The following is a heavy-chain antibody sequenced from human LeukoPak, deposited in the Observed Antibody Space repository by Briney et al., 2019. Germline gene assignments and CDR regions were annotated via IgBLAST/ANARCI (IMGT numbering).Heavy chain of an antibody. CDR1: GGSISSSSYY. Sequence: PSETLSLTCTVSGGSISSSSYYWGWIRQPPGKGLEWIGSIYYSGGTNYNPSLKSRVTISVDTSKNQFSLKLSSVTAADTAVYYCARESGGMVRGPHWFDPWGQGTLVTVSS. J-gene: IGHJ5*02. V-gene: IGHV4-39*07. D-gene: IGHD3-10*01. CDR3: ARESGGMVRGPHWFDP. CDR2: IYYSGGT.